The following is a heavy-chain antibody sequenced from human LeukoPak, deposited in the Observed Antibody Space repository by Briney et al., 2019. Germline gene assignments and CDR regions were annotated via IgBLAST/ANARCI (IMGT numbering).Heavy chain of an antibody. D-gene: IGHD7-27*01. V-gene: IGHV1-18*01. J-gene: IGHJ3*02. CDR3: AREEGNWGDAFDI. CDR1: GYTFTGYD. CDR2: ISGSNGNT. Sequence: ASVKVSCKASGYTFTGYDINWVRQAPGQGLEWMGWISGSNGNTNCAQKLQGRVTMTTDTSTSTAYMELRSLRSDDTAVYYCAREEGNWGDAFDIWGQGTVVTVSS.